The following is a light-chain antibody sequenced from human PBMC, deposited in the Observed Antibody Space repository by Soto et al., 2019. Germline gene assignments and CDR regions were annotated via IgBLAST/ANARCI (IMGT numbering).Light chain of an antibody. J-gene: IGKJ5*01. CDR2: GAS. V-gene: IGKV3-15*01. Sequence: EIVMTQSPATLSVSPGERATLSCRASQSIGNNLGWYQQKPGQAPRLLIYGASTRATGIPARFSGSGSGTEFTLTITSLQSEASAVYYCQQYNTWTLISFGQGTRLEIK. CDR1: QSIGNN. CDR3: QQYNTWTLIS.